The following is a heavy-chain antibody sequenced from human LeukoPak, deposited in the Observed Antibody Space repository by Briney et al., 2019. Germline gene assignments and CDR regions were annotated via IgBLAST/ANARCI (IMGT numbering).Heavy chain of an antibody. CDR2: INPSGRST. Sequence: GASVKLSCKASPYTFDKYYIHWVRQAPGQGLEWMGVINPSGRSTSYAQQFQGRVTVTRDTSTSTVYMDLSSLRSEDSAVYYCARDSLELQRRNWFDPWGQGTLVTDSS. J-gene: IGHJ5*02. D-gene: IGHD1-7*01. CDR1: PYTFDKYY. CDR3: ARDSLELQRRNWFDP. V-gene: IGHV1-46*02.